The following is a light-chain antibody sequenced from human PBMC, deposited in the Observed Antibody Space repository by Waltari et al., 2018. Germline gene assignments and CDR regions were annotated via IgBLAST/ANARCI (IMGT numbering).Light chain of an antibody. CDR3: SSWDDTLRGPI. CDR1: SPTIGSNS. V-gene: IGLV1-44*01. CDR2: RNN. J-gene: IGLJ2*01. Sequence: QSVLTQPPSASGTPGQRVTISCSGSSPTIGSNSVNWYHHLPGAAPKLLIYRNNPRLSGVPDRFSGSKSGTAASLAISGLQSDDEGDYHCSSWDDTLRGPIFGGGTRLTVL.